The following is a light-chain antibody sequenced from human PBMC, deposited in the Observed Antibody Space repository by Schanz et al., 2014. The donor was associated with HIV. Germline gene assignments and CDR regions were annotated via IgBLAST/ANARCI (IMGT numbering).Light chain of an antibody. CDR1: SSDVGGYNY. CDR3: SSASSYTPITALV. Sequence: QSALTQPASVSGSPGQSITISCTGTSSDVGGYNYVSWYQQHPGKAPKLMIYDVSNRPSGVSNRFSGSKSGNTASLTISGLQAEDEADYHCSSASSYTPITALVFGGGTKLTVL. V-gene: IGLV2-14*03. J-gene: IGLJ3*02. CDR2: DVS.